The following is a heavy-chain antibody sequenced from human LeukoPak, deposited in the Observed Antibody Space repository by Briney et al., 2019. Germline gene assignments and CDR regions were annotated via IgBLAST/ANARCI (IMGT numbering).Heavy chain of an antibody. CDR2: FYYSGST. CDR1: GGSISSRPYC. CDR3: ARTRYYYGSRSYGAPYYFDY. J-gene: IGHJ4*02. V-gene: IGHV4-39*01. D-gene: IGHD3-10*01. Sequence: SETLSLTCTVSGGSISSRPYCWGWIRQPPGKGLEWLGSFYYSGSTYYKPSLKSRVTISVDTSKNQFSLKLSSVTAADTAVYYCARTRYYYGSRSYGAPYYFDYWGQGTLVTVSS.